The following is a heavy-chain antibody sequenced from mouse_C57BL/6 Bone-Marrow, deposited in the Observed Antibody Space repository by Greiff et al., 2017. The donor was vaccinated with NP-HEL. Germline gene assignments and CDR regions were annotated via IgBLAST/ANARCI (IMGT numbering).Heavy chain of an antibody. CDR2: INYDGSST. CDR1: GFTFSDYY. J-gene: IGHJ1*03. Sequence: EVMLVESEGGLVQPGSSMKLSCTASGFTFSDYYMAWVRQVPEKGLEWVANINYDGSSTYYLDSLKSRFIISRDNAKNILYLQMSSLKSEDTATYYCARDQITTVVPYWYFDVWGTGTTVTVSS. CDR3: ARDQITTVVPYWYFDV. D-gene: IGHD1-1*01. V-gene: IGHV5-16*01.